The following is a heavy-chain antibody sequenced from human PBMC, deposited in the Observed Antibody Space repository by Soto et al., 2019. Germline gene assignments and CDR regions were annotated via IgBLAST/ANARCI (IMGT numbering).Heavy chain of an antibody. CDR3: AREGVVRGSYHYFDY. J-gene: IGHJ4*02. Sequence: GASVKVSCKASGGTFSSYAISWVRQAPGQGLEWMGGIIPIFGTANYAQKFQGRVTITADKSTSTAYMELSSLRSEDTAVYYCAREGVVRGSYHYFDYWGQGTLVTVSS. D-gene: IGHD1-26*01. V-gene: IGHV1-69*06. CDR2: IIPIFGTA. CDR1: GGTFSSYA.